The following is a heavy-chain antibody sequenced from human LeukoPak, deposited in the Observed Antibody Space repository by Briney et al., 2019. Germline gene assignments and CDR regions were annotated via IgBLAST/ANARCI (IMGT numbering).Heavy chain of an antibody. D-gene: IGHD1-26*01. CDR3: AKRSTRSRGDFDY. Sequence: QPGGSLRLSCAASGFTFSNYAMHWVRQAPGKGLEWVAVISFDATKEYFGKSVKGRFTISRDNSKNTLYLQMNSLRAEDTAVYYCAKRSTRSRGDFDYWGQGTLVTVSS. CDR2: ISFDATKE. V-gene: IGHV3-30*07. J-gene: IGHJ4*02. CDR1: GFTFSNYA.